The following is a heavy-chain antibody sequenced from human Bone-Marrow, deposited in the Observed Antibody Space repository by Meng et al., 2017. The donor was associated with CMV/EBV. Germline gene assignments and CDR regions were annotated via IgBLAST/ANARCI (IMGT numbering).Heavy chain of an antibody. V-gene: IGHV3-7*03. CDR2: IKQDGSEK. CDR3: ARVGSSGWKRYFDY. J-gene: IGHJ4*02. D-gene: IGHD6-19*01. Sequence: GSLRLSCAASGFTFSSYWMSWVRQAPGKGLEWVANIKQDGSEKYYVDSVKGRFTISRDNAKNSLYLQMNSLRAEDTAVYYGARVGSSGWKRYFDYWGQGTLVTVSS. CDR1: GFTFSSYW.